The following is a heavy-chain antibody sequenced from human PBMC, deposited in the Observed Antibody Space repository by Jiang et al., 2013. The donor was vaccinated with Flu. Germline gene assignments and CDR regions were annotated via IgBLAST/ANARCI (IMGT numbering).Heavy chain of an antibody. D-gene: IGHD6-13*01. Sequence: CKGSGYSFTSYWISWVRQMPGKGLEWMGRIDPSDSYTNYSPSFQGHVTISADKSISTAYLQWSSLKASDTAMYYCARHSIAATSYYYYYGMDVWGKGTTVTVSS. CDR3: ARHSIAATSYYYYYGMDV. V-gene: IGHV5-10-1*01. CDR1: GYSFTSYW. J-gene: IGHJ6*04. CDR2: IDPSDSYT.